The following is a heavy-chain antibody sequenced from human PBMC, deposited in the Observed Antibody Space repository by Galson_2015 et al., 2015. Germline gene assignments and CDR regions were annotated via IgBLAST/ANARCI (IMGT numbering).Heavy chain of an antibody. J-gene: IGHJ5*02. V-gene: IGHV4-59*11. Sequence: SETLSLTCTVSGGSISSHYWSWIRQPPGKGLEWIGYIYYSGSTNYNPSLRSRVTISVDTSKNQFSLKLTPVTAADTAVYYCARSSRSWFDPWGQGTLVTVSS. CDR3: ARSSRSWFDP. CDR2: IYYSGST. CDR1: GGSISSHY.